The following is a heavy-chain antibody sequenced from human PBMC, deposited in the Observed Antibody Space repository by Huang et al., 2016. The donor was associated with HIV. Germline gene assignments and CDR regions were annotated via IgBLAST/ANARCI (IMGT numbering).Heavy chain of an antibody. V-gene: IGHV4-34*02. D-gene: IGHD5-12*01. CDR3: GRTGGYDRERFYHFSTDI. Sequence: QVHLQQWGAGLVRPSETLSLTCAVFGGSLSGQFWTWIRQSPGRGLEWNGEIGGLTGNGNYKSTLRSRLTISVNTAKNQFSLNLTSVTAADTGLYYCGRTGGYDRERFYHFSTDIWSPGTAVIVSS. CDR2: IGGLTGNG. J-gene: IGHJ6*02. CDR1: GGSLSGQF.